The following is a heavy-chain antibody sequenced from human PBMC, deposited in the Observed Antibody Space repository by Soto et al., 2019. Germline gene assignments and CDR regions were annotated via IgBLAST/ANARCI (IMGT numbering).Heavy chain of an antibody. CDR3: ARGGDDATT. CDR1: GGSIENGGYY. V-gene: IGHV4-31*03. Sequence: QVQLQESGPGLLKPSQTLSLTCTVSGGSIENGGYYWIRIRQHPEKGLEWLGSIHYTGSAFYNPSVTSRVAMSVDTSENHFSLTLTSVTVADTATYYCARGGDDATTWGQGSLVVVSS. D-gene: IGHD2-21*02. J-gene: IGHJ5*02. CDR2: IHYTGSA.